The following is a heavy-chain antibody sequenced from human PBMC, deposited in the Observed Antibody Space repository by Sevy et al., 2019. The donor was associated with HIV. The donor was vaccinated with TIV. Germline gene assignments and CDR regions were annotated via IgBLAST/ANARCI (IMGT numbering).Heavy chain of an antibody. J-gene: IGHJ6*02. CDR1: GGSISSHSYY. V-gene: IGHV4-31*03. Sequence: SETLSLTCSVSGGSISSHSYYWTWILQHPGKGLEWIGYIHYSGRTYYNPSLKSRVTISLDTSKNQFSLRLRSVTAADTAVYYCARDHGYSNGWFPYYYYYGMDVWGPGTTVTVSS. CDR3: ARDHGYSNGWFPYYYYYGMDV. CDR2: IHYSGRT. D-gene: IGHD6-19*01.